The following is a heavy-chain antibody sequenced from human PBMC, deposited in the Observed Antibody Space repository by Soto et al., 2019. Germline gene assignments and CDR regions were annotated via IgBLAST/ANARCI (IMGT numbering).Heavy chain of an antibody. J-gene: IGHJ4*02. CDR2: INDSRSI. D-gene: IGHD3-10*01. CDR1: GGSFSGYF. CDR3: ARCFGATIEIRGSPRDY. V-gene: IGHV4-34*01. Sequence: QVQLQQWGAGLFKPSETLSLSCAVYGGSFSGYFWSWIRQPPGKGLEWIGEINDSRSINYNPSLKRRSTFLVYPSNTQLSLNLSPATAADTAVYYRARCFGATIEIRGSPRDYWGQGTLVTVSS.